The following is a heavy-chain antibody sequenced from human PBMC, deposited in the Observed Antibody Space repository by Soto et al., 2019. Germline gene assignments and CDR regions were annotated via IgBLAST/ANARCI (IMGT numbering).Heavy chain of an antibody. Sequence: QVQLLQSGHELRKPGASVKVSCKAFGYTFTDLGIGGVRQAPGQGLEWVGWIRAHNQNPNYAKSLQGRGNVTTDTSTSSGFMELTSRRSDDTAVYYCTRAVDSCDFVWGGNDAFDIWGQGTMVIVS. V-gene: IGHV1-18*01. CDR1: GYTFTDLG. D-gene: IGHD3-16*01. J-gene: IGHJ3*02. CDR2: IRAHNQNP. CDR3: TRAVDSCDFVWGGNDAFDI.